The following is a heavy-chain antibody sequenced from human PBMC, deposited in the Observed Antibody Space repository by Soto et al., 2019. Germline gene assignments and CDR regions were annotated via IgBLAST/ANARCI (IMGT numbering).Heavy chain of an antibody. CDR2: IYYSGST. D-gene: IGHD3-3*02. J-gene: IGHJ5*02. CDR1: GGSISSSSYY. CDR3: ASPKIAFYNWFDP. Sequence: TLSLTCTVSGGSISSSSYYWGWIRQPPGKGLEWIGSIYYSGSTYYNPSLKSRVTISVDTPKNQFSLKLSSVTAADTAVYYCASPKIAFYNWFDPWGQGTLVTVSS. V-gene: IGHV4-39*01.